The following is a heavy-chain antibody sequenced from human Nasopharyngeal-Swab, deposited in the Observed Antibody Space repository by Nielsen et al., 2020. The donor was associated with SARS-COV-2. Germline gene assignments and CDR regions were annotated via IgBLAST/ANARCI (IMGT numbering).Heavy chain of an antibody. J-gene: IGHJ4*02. CDR2: INHSGST. CDR1: GGSFSGYY. D-gene: IGHD3-22*01. V-gene: IGHV4-34*01. CDR3: ARDTIGYDSYAGDY. Sequence: SETLSLTCAVYGGSFSGYYWSWIRQPSGKGLEWIGEINHSGSTNYNPSLKSRVTISVDTSKNQFSLKLSSVTAADTAVYYCARDTIGYDSYAGDYWGQGTLVTVSS.